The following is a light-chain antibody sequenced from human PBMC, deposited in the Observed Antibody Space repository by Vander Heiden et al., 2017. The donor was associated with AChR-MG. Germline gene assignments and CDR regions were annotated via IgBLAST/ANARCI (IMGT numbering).Light chain of an antibody. V-gene: IGKV1-39*01. Sequence: DIQMTQSPSSLSASVGDRVTITCRASQNINTSLNWYQQKPGKAPRLLIFAASNLQGGVPSRFSGSGSGTAFTLTSSIAQHEDFATYYCRQTYRTNTFGPGTKLEIK. CDR2: AAS. J-gene: IGKJ2*01. CDR3: RQTYRTNT. CDR1: QNINTS.